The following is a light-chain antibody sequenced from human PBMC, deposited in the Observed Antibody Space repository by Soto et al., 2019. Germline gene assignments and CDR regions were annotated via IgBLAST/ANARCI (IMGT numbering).Light chain of an antibody. J-gene: IGLJ3*02. CDR2: EVS. V-gene: IGLV2-14*01. Sequence: QSALTQPASVSGSPGQSITISCTGTSSDVGGYNYVSWYQQDPDKAPKLMIYEVSNRPSGVSNRFSGSKSGNTASLTISGLQAEDEADYYCSSYTSSGTQVFGGGTKLTVL. CDR3: SSYTSSGTQV. CDR1: SSDVGGYNY.